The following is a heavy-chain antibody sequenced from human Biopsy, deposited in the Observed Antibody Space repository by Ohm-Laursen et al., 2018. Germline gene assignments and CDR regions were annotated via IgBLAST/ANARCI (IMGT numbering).Heavy chain of an antibody. CDR2: INAKTGDT. V-gene: IGHV1-2*02. Sequence: SVKVSCKASGYTFTGYHVHWVRQAPGQGLEWMGWINAKTGDTNYAQKFQGRVTMTRDTSISTAYVDLSSLRSDDTAVYYCTRDRHYASGSYAGMDVWGQGTTVTVSS. CDR3: TRDRHYASGSYAGMDV. CDR1: GYTFTGYH. J-gene: IGHJ6*02. D-gene: IGHD3-10*01.